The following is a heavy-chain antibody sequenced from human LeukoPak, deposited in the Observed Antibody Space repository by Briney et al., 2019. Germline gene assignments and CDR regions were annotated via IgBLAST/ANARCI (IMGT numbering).Heavy chain of an antibody. CDR2: IYPGDSDT. V-gene: IGHV5-51*01. Sequence: GESLKISCKGSGYRFTSYWIGWVRQMPGKGLEWMGIIYPGDSDTRYSPSFQGQVTISADKSITTAYLQWRSLKASDTAMYYCARGDRGMVPDYWSQGTLVTVSS. J-gene: IGHJ4*02. CDR3: ARGDRGMVPDY. CDR1: GYRFTSYW. D-gene: IGHD5-18*01.